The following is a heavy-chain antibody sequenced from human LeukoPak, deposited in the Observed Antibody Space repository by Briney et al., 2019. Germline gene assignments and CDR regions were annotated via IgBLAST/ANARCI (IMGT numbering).Heavy chain of an antibody. J-gene: IGHJ5*02. D-gene: IGHD6-19*01. CDR2: INHSGST. CDR3: AGTGIAVAGYWFDP. Sequence: SETLSLTCAVYGGSFSGYYWNWIRQPPGKGLEWIGEINHSGSTNYNPSLKGRVTISVDTSKNQFSLKLSSVTAADTAVYYCAGTGIAVAGYWFDPWGQGTLVTVSS. V-gene: IGHV4-34*01. CDR1: GGSFSGYY.